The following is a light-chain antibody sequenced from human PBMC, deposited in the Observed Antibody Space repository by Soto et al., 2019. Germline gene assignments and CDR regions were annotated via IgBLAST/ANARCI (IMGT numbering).Light chain of an antibody. Sequence: DIQMTQSPSSLSASEGDRVTITCQASQDISNYLNWYQQKPGKAPKLLIYDASNLETGVPSRCSGSGSGTDFTFTISSLQPEDIATYYCQQYDNLPGTFGQGTKLEIK. CDR2: DAS. V-gene: IGKV1-33*01. CDR3: QQYDNLPGT. CDR1: QDISNY. J-gene: IGKJ2*01.